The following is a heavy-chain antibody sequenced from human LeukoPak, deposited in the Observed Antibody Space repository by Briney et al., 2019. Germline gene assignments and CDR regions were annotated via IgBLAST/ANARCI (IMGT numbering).Heavy chain of an antibody. CDR1: GYTFTSYY. D-gene: IGHD6-13*01. J-gene: IGHJ6*03. Sequence: ASVKVSCKASGYTFTSYYMHWVRQAPGQGLEWMGIINPSGGSTSYAQKFQGRVTMTRDTSTSTVYMELSSLRSEDTAVYYCARELRGSSWYEGYYYYYMDVWGKGTTVTISS. CDR2: INPSGGST. V-gene: IGHV1-46*01. CDR3: ARELRGSSWYEGYYYYYMDV.